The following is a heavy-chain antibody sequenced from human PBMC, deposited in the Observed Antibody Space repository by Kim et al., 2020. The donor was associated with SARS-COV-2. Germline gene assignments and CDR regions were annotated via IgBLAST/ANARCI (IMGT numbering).Heavy chain of an antibody. J-gene: IGHJ4*02. Sequence: GGSLRLSCAASGFTFYTYAMTWVRQAPWRGLEWVSTIGGSVARGRTYYADSVKGRFSISKDTSTDTLYLQMNNLRAEDTAMYYCASLIYSGNGYFCDYWGRGTLVTVSS. D-gene: IGHD5-12*01. CDR2: IGGSVARGRT. V-gene: IGHV3-23*01. CDR3: ASLIYSGNGYFCDY. CDR1: GFTFYTYA.